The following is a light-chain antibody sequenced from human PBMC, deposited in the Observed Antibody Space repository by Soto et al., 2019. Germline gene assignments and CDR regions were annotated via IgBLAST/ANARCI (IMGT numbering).Light chain of an antibody. CDR2: DAS. V-gene: IGKV1-39*01. J-gene: IGKJ3*01. CDR1: QSISSY. CDR3: QQSYSNPFT. Sequence: IQMTQSPSSLSASVGDRVTITCRASQSISSYLNWYQQKPGKAPKLLIYDASSLESGVPSRFSGSGSGTDFTLTISSLQPEDFATYYCQQSYSNPFTFGPGTKVDIK.